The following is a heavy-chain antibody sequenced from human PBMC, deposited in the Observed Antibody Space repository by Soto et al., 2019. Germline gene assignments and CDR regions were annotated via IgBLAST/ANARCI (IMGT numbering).Heavy chain of an antibody. D-gene: IGHD6-6*01. V-gene: IGHV3-23*01. J-gene: IGHJ4*02. CDR2: ISGGGGST. Sequence: PGGSLRLSCAASGFTFSHYGMHWVRQAPGRGLEWVAVISGGGGSTYYADSVKGRFTISXDXXXXTXYXQXXXLRAXDTAVYYCAKEAGIAARLSDYWGQGTLVTVSS. CDR1: GFTFSHYG. CDR3: AKEAGIAARLSDY.